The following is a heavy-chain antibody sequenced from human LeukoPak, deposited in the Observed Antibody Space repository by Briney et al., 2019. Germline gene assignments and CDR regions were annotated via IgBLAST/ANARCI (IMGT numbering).Heavy chain of an antibody. Sequence: GGSLRLSCAASGFTFNSYRMNWVRQAPGKGLVWVSRINSDGSDTNYADSVKGRFTISRDNARNTVYLQMNSLGVEDTAVYYCARGWVPSDITLKWGQGTMVTVSS. CDR3: ARGWVPSDITLK. D-gene: IGHD3-22*01. CDR2: INSDGSDT. CDR1: GFTFNSYR. J-gene: IGHJ3*01. V-gene: IGHV3-74*01.